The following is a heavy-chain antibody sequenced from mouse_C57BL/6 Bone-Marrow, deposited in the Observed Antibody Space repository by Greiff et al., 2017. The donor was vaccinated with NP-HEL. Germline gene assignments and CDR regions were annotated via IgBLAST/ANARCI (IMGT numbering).Heavy chain of an antibody. CDR2: INNYNGDT. CDR1: GPSFPFSF. CDR3: ARSDGYPFDY. Sequence: EVKLQQSGPELVKPGAPVKISSTRHGPSFPFSFLPFFLPLHFNILYCIVLINNYNGDTFYNQKFKGKATLTVDKSSSTAHMELRSLTSEDSAVYYCARSDGYPFDYWGQGTTLTVSS. V-gene: IGHV1-20*01. J-gene: IGHJ2*01. D-gene: IGHD2-3*01.